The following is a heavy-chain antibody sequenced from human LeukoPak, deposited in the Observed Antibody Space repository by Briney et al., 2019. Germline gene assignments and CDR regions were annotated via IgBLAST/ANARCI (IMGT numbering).Heavy chain of an antibody. CDR2: MNPNSGNT. CDR1: GYTFTSYG. V-gene: IGHV1-8*03. J-gene: IGHJ4*02. Sequence: ASVKVSCKASGYTFTSYGISWVRQAPGQGLEWMGWMNPNSGNTGYAQKFQDRVTITRNTSITTAYMELSSLRSEDTAVYYCARDGYNYGYFDYWGQGTLVTVSS. D-gene: IGHD5-24*01. CDR3: ARDGYNYGYFDY.